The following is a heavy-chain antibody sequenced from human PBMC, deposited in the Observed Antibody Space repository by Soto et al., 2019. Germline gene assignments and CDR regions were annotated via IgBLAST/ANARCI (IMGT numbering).Heavy chain of an antibody. CDR2: INHSGST. J-gene: IGHJ5*02. D-gene: IGHD5-18*01. CDR1: GGSFSGYY. CDR3: ARADTAMVPPGS. Sequence: SETLSLTCAVYGGSFSGYYWSWIRQPPGKGLEWIGEINHSGSTNYNPSLKSRVTISVDTSKNQFSLKLNSLTAADTAVYYCARADTAMVPPGSWGQGILVTVS. V-gene: IGHV4-34*01.